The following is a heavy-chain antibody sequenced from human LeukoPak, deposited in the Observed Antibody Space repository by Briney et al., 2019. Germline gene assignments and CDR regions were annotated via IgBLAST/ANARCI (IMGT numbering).Heavy chain of an antibody. CDR3: AKVETAAAATLRGFDY. Sequence: GGSLRLSCAASGFTFSSYAMSWVRQAPGKGLEWVSSIGGSGGSTYYADSEKGRFTISRDNSKNTLYLQMNSLRAEDTAVYYCAKVETAAAATLRGFDYWAREPWSPSPQ. D-gene: IGHD6-13*01. CDR2: IGGSGGST. J-gene: IGHJ4*02. CDR1: GFTFSSYA. V-gene: IGHV3-23*01.